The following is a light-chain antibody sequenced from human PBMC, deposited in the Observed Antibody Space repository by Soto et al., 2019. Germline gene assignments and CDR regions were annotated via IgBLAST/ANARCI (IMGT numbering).Light chain of an antibody. V-gene: IGKV1-39*01. Sequence: DIQMTQSPSSLSASVGDTITISCRASQNISRYLNWYQHKQGKAPQLLMFAAANLESGVPSRFSGSGSGTEFTLTISSLQPDDFATYYCQQYYTYPRTFGQGTKVDIK. CDR1: QNISRY. CDR3: QQYYTYPRT. CDR2: AAA. J-gene: IGKJ1*01.